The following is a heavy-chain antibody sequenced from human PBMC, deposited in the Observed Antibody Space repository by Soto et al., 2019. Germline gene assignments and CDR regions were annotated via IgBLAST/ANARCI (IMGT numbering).Heavy chain of an antibody. Sequence: SETLSLTCAVSGGSISSGGYSWSWIRQPRGKGLEWIGYIYHSGSTYYNPSLKSRVTISVDRSKNQFSLKLSSVTAADTAVYYCARAGGRAAYGTYGMDVWGQGTTVTVSS. D-gene: IGHD3-16*01. V-gene: IGHV4-30-2*01. CDR2: IYHSGST. CDR3: ARAGGRAAYGTYGMDV. CDR1: GGSISSGGYS. J-gene: IGHJ6*02.